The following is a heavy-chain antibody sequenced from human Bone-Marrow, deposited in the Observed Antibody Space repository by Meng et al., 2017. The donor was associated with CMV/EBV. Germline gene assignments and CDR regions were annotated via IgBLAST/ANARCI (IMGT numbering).Heavy chain of an antibody. CDR3: VRSSGWSLFDY. CDR1: GLPFSDYY. V-gene: IGHV1-2*02. J-gene: IGHJ4*02. CDR2: VNSNNDAT. Sequence: QVQLGQSGAWMKKPGASVKVSCTTSGLPFSDYYIHWVRQAPGQGLEWMGWVNSNNDATNYARKFQGRVSMTRDTSISTAHMELSRLMSDDTAVYYCVRSSGWSLFDYWGQGTLVTVSS. D-gene: IGHD6-19*01.